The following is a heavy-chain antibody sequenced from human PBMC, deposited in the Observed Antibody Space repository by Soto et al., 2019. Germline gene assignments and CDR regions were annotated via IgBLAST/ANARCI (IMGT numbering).Heavy chain of an antibody. V-gene: IGHV3-15*01. Sequence: RVIKAPGKGLEWVGRIKSKTDGGTTDYAAPVKGRFTISRDDSKNTLYLQMNSLKTEDTAVYYCTTFYGDYATFDYWGQGTLVTVSS. CDR2: IKSKTDGGTT. D-gene: IGHD4-17*01. CDR3: TTFYGDYATFDY. J-gene: IGHJ4*02.